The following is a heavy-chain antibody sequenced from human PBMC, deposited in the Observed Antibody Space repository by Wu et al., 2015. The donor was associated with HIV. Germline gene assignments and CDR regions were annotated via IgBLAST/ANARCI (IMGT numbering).Heavy chain of an antibody. CDR3: ARVGCSPTSCWYYFDY. CDR2: IIPAYGTT. Sequence: QVQLVQSGAEVKKPGSSVKVSCKASGGTFSNYAINWVRQAPGQGLEWMGDIIPAYGTTNYAQRFQGRVTISADESTTTAYMEVRRLRSDDTAVYYCARVGCSPTSCWYYFDYWGQGTRVAVSS. V-gene: IGHV1-69*12. CDR1: GGTFSNYA. J-gene: IGHJ4*02. D-gene: IGHD2-2*01.